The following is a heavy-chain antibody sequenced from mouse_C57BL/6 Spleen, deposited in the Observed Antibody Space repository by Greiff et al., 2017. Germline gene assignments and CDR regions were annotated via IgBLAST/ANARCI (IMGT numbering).Heavy chain of an antibody. CDR1: GYSITSGYY. Sequence: EVKLMESGPGLVKPSQSLSLTCSVTGYSITSGYYWNWIRQFPGNKLEWMGYISYDGSNNYNPSLKNRISITRDTSKNQFFLKLNSVTTEDTATYYCAREAYSNDFDYWGQGTTLTVSS. V-gene: IGHV3-6*01. CDR3: AREAYSNDFDY. CDR2: ISYDGSN. D-gene: IGHD2-5*01. J-gene: IGHJ2*01.